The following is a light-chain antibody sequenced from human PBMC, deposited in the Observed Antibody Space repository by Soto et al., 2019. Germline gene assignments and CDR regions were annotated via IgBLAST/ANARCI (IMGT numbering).Light chain of an antibody. V-gene: IGKV1-27*01. CDR2: AAS. J-gene: IGKJ3*01. CDR1: QGITNS. Sequence: DIQMTQSPSSLSSSVGDRVTITCRASQGITNSLAWYQQKPGKTPKLLIYAASTLQSGVPSRFSGSGSGTDFTLTISSLQPEDVATYYCQRHNSAPFTFGHGTKVDIK. CDR3: QRHNSAPFT.